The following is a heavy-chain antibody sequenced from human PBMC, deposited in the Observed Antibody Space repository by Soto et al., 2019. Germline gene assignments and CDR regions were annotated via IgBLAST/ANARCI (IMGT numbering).Heavy chain of an antibody. Sequence: GGSLRLSCAASGFTFSSYSMNWVRQAPGKGLEWVSSISSSSYIYYADSVKGRFTISRDNAKNSLYLQMNSLRAEDTAVYYCAREGYCSSTSCYAPDYWGQGTLVTVSS. D-gene: IGHD2-2*01. V-gene: IGHV3-21*01. CDR1: GFTFSSYS. CDR2: ISSSSYI. CDR3: AREGYCSSTSCYAPDY. J-gene: IGHJ4*02.